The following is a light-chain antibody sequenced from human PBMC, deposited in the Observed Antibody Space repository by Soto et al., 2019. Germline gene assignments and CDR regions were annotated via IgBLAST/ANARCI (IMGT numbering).Light chain of an antibody. J-gene: IGKJ2*01. CDR1: QSVSSSY. Sequence: EIVLTQSPGTLSLSPGERATLSCRASQSVSSSYLAWYQKKPGQAPRLLIYGASSRATGIPDRFIGSGSGTDFTLTISRREPEDFAVYYCQQYGSSPRYTFGQGTKLEIK. CDR3: QQYGSSPRYT. V-gene: IGKV3-20*01. CDR2: GAS.